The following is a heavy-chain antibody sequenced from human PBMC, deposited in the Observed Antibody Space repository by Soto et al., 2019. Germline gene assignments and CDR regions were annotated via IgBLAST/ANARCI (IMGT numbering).Heavy chain of an antibody. D-gene: IGHD6-13*01. Sequence: ASVKVSCTASGYNLTAYDINWVRQASGQGLEWMGWMNPINGATGTARRLQGRVSLSRHTATGTAYLGLTSLRSDDTSVYYCGRGPSPRAPAGGTPYYYAMDVWGQGTTVTVSS. CDR2: MNPINGAT. CDR1: GYNLTAYD. CDR3: GRGPSPRAPAGGTPYYYAMDV. J-gene: IGHJ6*02. V-gene: IGHV1-8*02.